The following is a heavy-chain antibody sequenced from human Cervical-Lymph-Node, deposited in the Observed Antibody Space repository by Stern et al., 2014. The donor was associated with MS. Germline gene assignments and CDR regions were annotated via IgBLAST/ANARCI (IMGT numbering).Heavy chain of an antibody. J-gene: IGHJ4*02. Sequence: QVTLKESGPALVKPTQTLTLTCTFSGFSLSTSGMRVSWIRQPPGKALEWLARIDLDDDKFYSTSLKTRLTISKDTSKNQVVLTMTNVDPVDTATYYCARSPPYYEFWNDYYYFDYWGQGTLVAVSS. D-gene: IGHD3-3*01. CDR1: GFSLSTSGMR. CDR2: IDLDDDK. CDR3: ARSPPYYEFWNDYYYFDY. V-gene: IGHV2-70*04.